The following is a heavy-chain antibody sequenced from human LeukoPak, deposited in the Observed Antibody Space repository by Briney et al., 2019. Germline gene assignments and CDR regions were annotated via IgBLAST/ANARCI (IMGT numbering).Heavy chain of an antibody. Sequence: SETLFLTCSISRGSVCDYYWGWIRQSPGKGLEWIGYIYYTENTTYNPSLKSQATMSADTSKNQFSLKINSVTAADTAVYYCASLKLANDYWGQGTLVTVSS. CDR1: RGSVCDYY. J-gene: IGHJ4*02. CDR2: IYYTENT. CDR3: ASLKLANDY. V-gene: IGHV4-59*02. D-gene: IGHD1-1*01.